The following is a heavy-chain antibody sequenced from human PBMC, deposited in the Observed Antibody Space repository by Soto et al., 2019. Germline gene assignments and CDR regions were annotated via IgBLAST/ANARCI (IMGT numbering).Heavy chain of an antibody. J-gene: IGHJ6*03. V-gene: IGHV3-73*01. CDR2: IRSKANSYAT. CDR3: TRHEWERGYSYGSPYYYYYMDV. CDR1: GFTFSGSA. Sequence: EVQLVESGGGLVQPGGSLKLSCAASGFTFSGSAMHWVRQASGKGLEWVGRIRSKANSYATAYAASVKGRFTFSRDDSKNTAYLQMNSLKTEDTAVYYCTRHEWERGYSYGSPYYYYYMDVWGKGTTVTVSS. D-gene: IGHD5-18*01.